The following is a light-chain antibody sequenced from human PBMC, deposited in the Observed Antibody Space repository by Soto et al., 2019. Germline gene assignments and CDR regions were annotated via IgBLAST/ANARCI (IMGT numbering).Light chain of an antibody. J-gene: IGKJ2*01. Sequence: DIPMTQSPSTLSASVGDRVTITCRASQSISSWLAWYPQRPGKAPKLLIYKASTLESGVPSRFSGRGSGTEFTLTISSLHPDDFAIYYCQQYKSHSGYTFGQGTKLEI. CDR2: KAS. CDR3: QQYKSHSGYT. CDR1: QSISSW. V-gene: IGKV1-5*03.